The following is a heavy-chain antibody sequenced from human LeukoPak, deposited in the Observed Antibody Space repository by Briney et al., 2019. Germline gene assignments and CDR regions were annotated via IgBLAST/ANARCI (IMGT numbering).Heavy chain of an antibody. CDR1: GGSISSYY. CDR2: IYSSGST. CDR3: ARVHRDSSSSCFDY. D-gene: IGHD6-6*01. Sequence: PSETLSLTCTVSGGSISSYYWSWIRQPPGKGLEWIGYIYSSGSTNYNPSLKSRVTISVDTSKNQFSLKLSSVTAADTAVYYCARVHRDSSSSCFDYWGQGTLVTVSS. J-gene: IGHJ4*02. V-gene: IGHV4-59*01.